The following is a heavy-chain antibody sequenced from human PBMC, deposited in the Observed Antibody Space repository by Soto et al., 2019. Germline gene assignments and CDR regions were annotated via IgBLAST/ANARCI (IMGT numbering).Heavy chain of an antibody. D-gene: IGHD3-3*01. CDR2: ISGSGGST. Sequence: LRLSCAASGFTFSSYAMSWVRQAPGKGLEWVSAISGSGGSTYYADSVKGRFTISRDNSKNTLYLQMNSLRAEDRAVYYCAKGVRFLEWLLSYYYYYGMDVWGQGTTVTVSS. J-gene: IGHJ6*02. CDR3: AKGVRFLEWLLSYYYYYGMDV. CDR1: GFTFSSYA. V-gene: IGHV3-23*01.